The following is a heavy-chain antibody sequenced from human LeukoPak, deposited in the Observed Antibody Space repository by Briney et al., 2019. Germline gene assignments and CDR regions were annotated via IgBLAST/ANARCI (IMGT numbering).Heavy chain of an antibody. CDR3: SKDKGSGWYSDY. Sequence: ASVKVSCKASGYTFTSYGISWVRQAPGQGLEWMGWISAYNGNTNYAQKLQGRVTMTTDTSTSTAYMELMSLRSDDTSVYYCSKDKGSGWYSDYWGQGTLVTVSS. CDR1: GYTFTSYG. V-gene: IGHV1-18*01. CDR2: ISAYNGNT. D-gene: IGHD6-19*01. J-gene: IGHJ4*02.